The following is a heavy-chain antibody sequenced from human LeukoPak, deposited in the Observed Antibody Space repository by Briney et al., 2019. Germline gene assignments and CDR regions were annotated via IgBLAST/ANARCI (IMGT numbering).Heavy chain of an antibody. V-gene: IGHV3-23*01. J-gene: IGHJ3*02. CDR3: AKDSRDSSGYPDAFDI. Sequence: GGSLRLSCAAFGFTFSTYAMSWVRQAPGKGLEWVSAISGSGGSTYYADSVKGRFTISRDNSKNTLYLQMNSLRAEDTDVYYCAKDSRDSSGYPDAFDIWGQGTMVTVSS. CDR2: ISGSGGST. CDR1: GFTFSTYA. D-gene: IGHD3-22*01.